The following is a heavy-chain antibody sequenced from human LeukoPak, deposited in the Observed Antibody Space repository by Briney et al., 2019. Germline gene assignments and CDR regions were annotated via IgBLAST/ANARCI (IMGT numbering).Heavy chain of an antibody. D-gene: IGHD2-2*01. V-gene: IGHV4-34*01. CDR2: INHSGST. CDR1: GGSFSGYY. CDR3: ARSLVVVPAARAAGQQLIP. Sequence: SETLSLTCAVYGGSFSGYYWSWIRQPPGKGLEWIGEINHSGSTNYNPSLKSRVTISVDTSKNQFSLKLSSVTAAGTAVYYCARSLVVVPAARAAGQQLIPWGQGTLVTVSS. J-gene: IGHJ5*02.